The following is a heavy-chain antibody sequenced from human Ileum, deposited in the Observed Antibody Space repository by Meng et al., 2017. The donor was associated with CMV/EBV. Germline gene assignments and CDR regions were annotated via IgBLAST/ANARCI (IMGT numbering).Heavy chain of an antibody. CDR3: ARILRASGSRYGMDV. CDR2: IYYSGST. J-gene: IGHJ6*02. Sequence: SETLSLTCTVSGDSISSSSYYWGWIRQPPGKGLEWIGSIYYSGSTYYNPSLKSRVTISVDTSKNQFSLKLSSVTAADTAVYYCARILRASGSRYGMDVWGQGTTVTVSS. CDR1: GDSISSSSYY. D-gene: IGHD3-10*01. V-gene: IGHV4-39*07.